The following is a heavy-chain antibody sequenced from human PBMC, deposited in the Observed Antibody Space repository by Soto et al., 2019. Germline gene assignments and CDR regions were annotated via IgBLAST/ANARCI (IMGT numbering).Heavy chain of an antibody. CDR3: ASLTKYDILTGFYPC. V-gene: IGHV3-66*01. D-gene: IGHD3-9*01. CDR2: IYSYGST. Sequence: EVQLVESGGGLVQPGGSLRLSCAASGFTVNSNYMRWVRQAPGKGLEWVSVIYSYGSTYYADSVKGRFIISRDNTNNTLYFQMNSLRDEDTAVYYCASLTKYDILTGFYPCWGQGTLVTVSS. J-gene: IGHJ4*02. CDR1: GFTVNSNY.